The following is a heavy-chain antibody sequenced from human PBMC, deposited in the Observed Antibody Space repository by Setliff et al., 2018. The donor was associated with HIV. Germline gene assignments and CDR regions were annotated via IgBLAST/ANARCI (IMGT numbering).Heavy chain of an antibody. CDR3: AQMSISASVYFDY. V-gene: IGHV4-39*07. J-gene: IGHJ4*02. CDR2: IYYSGSA. D-gene: IGHD2-21*01. CDR1: RDSIRNGAYY. Sequence: PSETLSLTCTVSRDSIRNGAYYWGWIRQPPGKGLEWIGSIYYSGSAYYNPSFKSRVTLSVDTSENQFSLRLSSVTAADTAVYFCAQMSISASVYFDYWGQGTLVTVSS.